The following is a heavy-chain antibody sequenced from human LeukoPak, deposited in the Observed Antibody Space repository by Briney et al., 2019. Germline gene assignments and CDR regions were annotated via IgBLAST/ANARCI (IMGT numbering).Heavy chain of an antibody. V-gene: IGHV4-61*02. CDR1: GGSISSGSYY. D-gene: IGHD3-22*01. CDR3: SRVGYYDSSGYRGYYYCYYMDV. Sequence: SETLSLACTVSGGSISSGSYYWSWIRQPAGKGLEWIGRIYTSGSTNYNPSLKSRVTISVDTSKNQFSLKLSSVTAADTAAYYCSRVGYYDSSGYRGYYYCYYMDVWGKGTTVTVSS. J-gene: IGHJ6*03. CDR2: IYTSGST.